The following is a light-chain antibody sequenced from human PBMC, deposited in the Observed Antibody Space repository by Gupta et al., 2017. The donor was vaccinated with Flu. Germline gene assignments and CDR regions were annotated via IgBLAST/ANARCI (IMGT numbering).Light chain of an antibody. CDR3: QQSSKTPHT. Sequence: PPSLSASVGDNVVITCRASQTIGTYLNWYQQKPGGAPKLLIYAASRLHGGVSARFIGSGSGSDFTLTITRLQPEDFASYYCQQSSKTPHTFGQGT. CDR2: AAS. CDR1: QTIGTY. J-gene: IGKJ2*01. V-gene: IGKV1-39*01.